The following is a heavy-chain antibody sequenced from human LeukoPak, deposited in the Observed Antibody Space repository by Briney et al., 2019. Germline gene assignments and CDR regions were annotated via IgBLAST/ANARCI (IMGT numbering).Heavy chain of an antibody. J-gene: IGHJ4*02. CDR1: GYTFTSYY. V-gene: IGHV1-46*01. CDR2: INPSGGST. CDR3: ARGQYYYGSGDEYDY. D-gene: IGHD3-10*01. Sequence: VASVKVSCKASGYTFTSYYMHWVRQAPGQGLEWMGIINPSGGSTSYAQKSQGRVTMTRDMSTSTVYMELSSLRSEDTAVYYCARGQYYYGSGDEYDYWGQGTLVTVSS.